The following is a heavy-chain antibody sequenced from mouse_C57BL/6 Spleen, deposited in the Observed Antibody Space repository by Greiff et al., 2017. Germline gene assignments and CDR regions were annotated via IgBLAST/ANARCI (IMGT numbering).Heavy chain of an antibody. D-gene: IGHD2-4*01. CDR2: IYPGGGYT. CDR1: GYTFTNYW. CDR3: ARFGYDYDEGFDY. Sequence: QVQLQQSGAELVRPGTSVKMSCKASGYTFTNYWIGWAKQRPGHGLEWIGDIYPGGGYTNYNEKFKGKATLPADKSSSTAYMQFSSLTSEDSAIYYCARFGYDYDEGFDYWGQGTTLTVSS. J-gene: IGHJ2*01. V-gene: IGHV1-63*01.